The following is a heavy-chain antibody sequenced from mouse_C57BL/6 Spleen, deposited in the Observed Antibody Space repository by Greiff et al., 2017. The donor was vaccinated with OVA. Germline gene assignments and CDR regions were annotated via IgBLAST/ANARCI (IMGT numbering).Heavy chain of an antibody. CDR3: ARGIYYEYDTEYYAMDY. CDR2: ISSGSSTI. CDR1: GFTFSDYG. V-gene: IGHV5-17*01. Sequence: EVQGVESGGGLVKPGGSLKLSCAASGFTFSDYGMHWVRQAPEKGLEWVAYISSGSSTIYYADTVKGRFTISIDNAKNTLFLQMTSLRSEDTAMYYCARGIYYEYDTEYYAMDYWGQGTSVTVSS. D-gene: IGHD2-4*01. J-gene: IGHJ4*01.